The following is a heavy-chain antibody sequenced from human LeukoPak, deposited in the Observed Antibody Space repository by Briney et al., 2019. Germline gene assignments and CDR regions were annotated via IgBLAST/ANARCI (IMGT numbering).Heavy chain of an antibody. D-gene: IGHD5-18*01. J-gene: IGHJ4*02. CDR1: GFTFSDYY. V-gene: IGHV3-11*01. CDR3: ARVSGYSYGYYYFDY. CDR2: ISSSGSTI. Sequence: GGSLRLSCAASGFTFSDYYMSWIRRAPGKGLEWVSYISSSGSTIYYADSVKGRFTISRDNAKNTLYLQMNSLRAEDTAVYYCARVSGYSYGYYYFDYWGQGTLVTVSS.